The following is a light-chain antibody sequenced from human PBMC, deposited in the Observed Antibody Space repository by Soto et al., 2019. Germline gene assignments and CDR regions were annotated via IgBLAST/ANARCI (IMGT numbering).Light chain of an antibody. CDR1: RSNIGGNS. J-gene: IGLJ1*01. CDR2: DDD. V-gene: IGLV1-51*01. CDR3: GSWDSSLSAYV. Sequence: QSLLTQPPSVSAAPGRRYTISCSGSRSNIGGNSASLYQQLPVTAPKLLTYDDDKLPSGIPDRFSGSKSGTSATLGITGFQTGDEADYYCGSWDSSLSAYVFGTGTKVTVL.